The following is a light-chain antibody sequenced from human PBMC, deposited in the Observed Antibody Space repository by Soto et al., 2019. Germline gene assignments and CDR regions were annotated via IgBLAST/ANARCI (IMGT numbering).Light chain of an antibody. CDR2: EVN. J-gene: IGLJ7*01. CDR1: SSDIGGYGY. V-gene: IGLV2-11*01. CDR3: CSYTTTNTVV. Sequence: QSALTQPRSVSGSPGQSVTISCNGTSSDIGGYGYVSWYQQNPGKAPKLMMSEVNNRPSGVSSRFSGSKSGNTASLTISGLQAEDEADYYCCSYTTTNTVVFGGGTQLTVL.